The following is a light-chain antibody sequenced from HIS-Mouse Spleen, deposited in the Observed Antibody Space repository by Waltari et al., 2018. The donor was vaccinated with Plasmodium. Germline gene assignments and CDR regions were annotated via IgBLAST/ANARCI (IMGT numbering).Light chain of an antibody. CDR3: CSYAGSSTYV. CDR1: SSDVGSYNL. Sequence: QSALTQPASVSGSPGQSITISCTGTSSDVGSYNLVSWYQQHPGKAPKLRIYEGSKRRSWVSNRFSGSKAGNTAYLTISGLQAEDEADYYCCSYAGSSTYVFGTGTKVTVL. V-gene: IGLV2-23*01. J-gene: IGLJ1*01. CDR2: EGS.